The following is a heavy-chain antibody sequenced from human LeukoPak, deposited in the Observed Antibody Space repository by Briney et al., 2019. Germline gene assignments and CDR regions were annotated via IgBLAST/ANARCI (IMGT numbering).Heavy chain of an antibody. Sequence: ASVKVSCKASGYTFTSYDINWVRQATGQGLEWMGWMNPNSGNTGYAQKFQGRVTMTRNTSISTAYMELSSLRSEDTAVYYCARPSSQFTTVTTIDVRAFDIWGQGTMVTVSS. CDR1: GYTFTSYD. J-gene: IGHJ3*02. CDR3: ARPSSQFTTVTTIDVRAFDI. V-gene: IGHV1-8*01. CDR2: MNPNSGNT. D-gene: IGHD4-17*01.